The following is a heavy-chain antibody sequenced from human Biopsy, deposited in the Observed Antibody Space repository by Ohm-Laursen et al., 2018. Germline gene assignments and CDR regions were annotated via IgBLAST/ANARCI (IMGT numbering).Heavy chain of an antibody. V-gene: IGHV4-39*01. CDR2: IFYRGST. D-gene: IGHD3-22*01. Sequence: SDTLSLTCTVSGGSISNNNYYWGWIRQPPGKGLEGIGSIFYRGSTHYKPSLKSRVNISVDTSKNQFSLKLNSVPAADTAVYYCARDYDTSGYYYVSWGQGTLVTVSS. CDR3: ARDYDTSGYYYVS. J-gene: IGHJ5*02. CDR1: GGSISNNNYY.